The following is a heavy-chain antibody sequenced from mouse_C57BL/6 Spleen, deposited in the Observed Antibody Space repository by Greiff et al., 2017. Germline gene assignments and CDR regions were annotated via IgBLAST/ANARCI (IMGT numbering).Heavy chain of an antibody. CDR1: GYTFTSYW. J-gene: IGHJ1*03. CDR2: INPSNGGT. V-gene: IGHV1-53*01. CDR3: AREITTVEDWYFDV. Sequence: QVQLQQPGTELVKPGASVKLSCKASGYTFTSYWMHWVKQRPGQGLEWIGNINPSNGGTNYNEKFKSKATLTVDKSSSTAYMQLSSLTSEDSAVYYCAREITTVEDWYFDVWGTGTTVTVSS. D-gene: IGHD1-1*01.